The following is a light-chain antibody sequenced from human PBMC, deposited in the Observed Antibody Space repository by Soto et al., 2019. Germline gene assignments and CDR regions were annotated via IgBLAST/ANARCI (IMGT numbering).Light chain of an antibody. CDR3: SSYGGRNNLL. CDR2: EVN. J-gene: IGLJ3*02. CDR1: SSDVGGYDY. V-gene: IGLV2-8*01. Sequence: QLVLTQPPSASGSPGQSVTISCTGTSSDVGGYDYVSWYQQHPGKAPKAMIYEVNKRPSGVPDRFSGSKSGNTASLTVSGLQAEDEADYYCSSYGGRNNLLFGGGTKLTVL.